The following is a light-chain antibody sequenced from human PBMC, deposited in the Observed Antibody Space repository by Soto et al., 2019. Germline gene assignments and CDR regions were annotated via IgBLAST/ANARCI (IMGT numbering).Light chain of an antibody. J-gene: IGLJ2*01. CDR1: TGNVGTYDL. V-gene: IGLV2-23*01. CDR3: CSFAVGAALV. CDR2: EGT. Sequence: QSALTQPASVSASPGQWITISGPGTTGNVGTYDLVSWYQHHPDKAPKLIIYEGTKRPSGISSRFSGSKSGNTASLTISGLQAEDDADYYCCSFAVGAALVFGGGTKVTVL.